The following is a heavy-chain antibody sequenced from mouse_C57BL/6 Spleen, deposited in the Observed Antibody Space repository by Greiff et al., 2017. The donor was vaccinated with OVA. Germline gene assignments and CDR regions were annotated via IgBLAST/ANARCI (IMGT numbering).Heavy chain of an antibody. D-gene: IGHD1-1*01. CDR3: ARPLITTVAYYAMDY. J-gene: IGHJ4*01. Sequence: EVQGVESGGGLVQPGGSLKLSCAASGFTFSDYYMYWVRQTPEKRLEWVAYISNGGGSTYYPDTVKGRFTISRDNAKNTLYLQMSRLKSEDTAMYYCARPLITTVAYYAMDYWGQGTSVTVSS. CDR2: ISNGGGST. CDR1: GFTFSDYY. V-gene: IGHV5-12*01.